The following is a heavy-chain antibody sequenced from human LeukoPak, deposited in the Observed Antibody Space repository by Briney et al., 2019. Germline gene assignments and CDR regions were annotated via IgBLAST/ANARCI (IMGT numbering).Heavy chain of an antibody. D-gene: IGHD3-16*01. J-gene: IGHJ3*02. CDR3: VKTMVTLGGIIRADAFDI. CDR1: GFTFSIYA. CDR2: INNNGGTT. Sequence: PGGSLRLSCSASGFTFSIYAMHWVRQAPGKGLEYLSGINNNGGTTNYADSVKGRFTISRDNFKNTLYLQMSSLRPEDTAVYYCVKTMVTLGGIIRADAFDIWGQGTMVTVSS. V-gene: IGHV3-64D*06.